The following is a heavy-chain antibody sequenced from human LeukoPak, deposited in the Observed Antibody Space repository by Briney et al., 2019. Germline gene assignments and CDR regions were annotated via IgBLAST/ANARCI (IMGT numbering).Heavy chain of an antibody. V-gene: IGHV3-7*03. CDR1: GFTFSNYW. Sequence: GGSLRLSCAASGFTFSNYWMSWVRQAPGKGLEWVANIRQDGSEKYSVDSVKGRFTISRDNAKNSLYLQMSSLRAEDTAVYYCARDKRADEGSKFDYWGRGTLVTVSS. D-gene: IGHD1-26*01. J-gene: IGHJ4*02. CDR3: ARDKRADEGSKFDY. CDR2: IRQDGSEK.